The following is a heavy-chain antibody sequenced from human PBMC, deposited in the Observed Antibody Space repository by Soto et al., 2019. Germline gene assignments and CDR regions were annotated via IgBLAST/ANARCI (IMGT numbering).Heavy chain of an antibody. CDR2: IRSKANSYAT. J-gene: IGHJ6*02. Sequence: GGSLRLSCAASGFTFSGSAMHWVRQASGKGLEWVGRIRSKANSYATAYAASVKGRFTISRDDSKNTAYLQMNSLKTEDTAVYYCTRHSEHYVWGSYRRYYYYGVDVWGQGTTVTVSS. CDR1: GFTFSGSA. V-gene: IGHV3-73*01. D-gene: IGHD3-16*02. CDR3: TRHSEHYVWGSYRRYYYYGVDV.